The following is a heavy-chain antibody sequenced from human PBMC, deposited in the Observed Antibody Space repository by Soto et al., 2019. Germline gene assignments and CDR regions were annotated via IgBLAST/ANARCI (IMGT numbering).Heavy chain of an antibody. Sequence: SETLSLTCTVSGGSISSYYWSWIRQPPGKGLEWIGYIYYSGSTNYNPSLKSRVTISVDTSKNQFSLKLSSVTAADTAVYYCARDFRDGYISYGLDVWGQGTTVTVSS. CDR2: IYYSGST. CDR3: ARDFRDGYISYGLDV. J-gene: IGHJ6*02. V-gene: IGHV4-59*01. D-gene: IGHD5-12*01. CDR1: GGSISSYY.